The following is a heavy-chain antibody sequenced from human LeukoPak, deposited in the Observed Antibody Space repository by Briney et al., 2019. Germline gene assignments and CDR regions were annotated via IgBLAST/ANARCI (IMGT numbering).Heavy chain of an antibody. CDR3: ARDPKPTIFGVASFDY. CDR2: IYYSGST. J-gene: IGHJ4*02. Sequence: PSETLSLTCTVSGGSTSSGDYYWSWIRHPPGKGLEWIGYIYYSGSTYYNPSLKSRVTISVDTSKNQFSLKLSSVTAADTAVYYCARDPKPTIFGVASFDYWGQGTLVTVSS. V-gene: IGHV4-30-4*08. D-gene: IGHD3-3*01. CDR1: GGSTSSGDYY.